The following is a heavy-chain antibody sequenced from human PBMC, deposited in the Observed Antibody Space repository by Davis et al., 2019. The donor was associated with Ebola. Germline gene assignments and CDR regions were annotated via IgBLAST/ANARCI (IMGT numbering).Heavy chain of an antibody. J-gene: IGHJ4*02. V-gene: IGHV1-2*07. D-gene: IGHD2-2*01. CDR2: INSNSGPT. CDR3: PRASVLVPTVITQY. Sequence: ASVTVSCTASGYTFTANYMHWVRQAPEQGPEWMGWINSNSGPTNYAHKFQGRVTMTRDTSISTAYMELTRLRSDDTAIYYCPRASVLVPTVITQYWGQGTLVTVSS. CDR1: GYTFTANY.